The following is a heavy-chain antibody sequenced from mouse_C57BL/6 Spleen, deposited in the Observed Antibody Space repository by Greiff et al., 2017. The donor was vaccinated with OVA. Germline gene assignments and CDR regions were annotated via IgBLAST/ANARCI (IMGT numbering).Heavy chain of an antibody. J-gene: IGHJ1*03. CDR1: GYAFSSYW. V-gene: IGHV1-80*01. D-gene: IGHD1-1*01. Sequence: QVQLQQSGAELVKPGASVKISCKASGYAFSSYWMNWVKQRPGKGLEWIGQIYPGDGDTNYNGKFKGKATLTADKSSSTAYMQLSSLTSEDSAVYYCARNPDYGSSLDVWGTGTTVTVSS. CDR2: IYPGDGDT. CDR3: ARNPDYGSSLDV.